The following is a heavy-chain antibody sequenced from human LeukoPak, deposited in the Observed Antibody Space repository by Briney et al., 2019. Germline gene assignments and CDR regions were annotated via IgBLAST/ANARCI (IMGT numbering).Heavy chain of an antibody. CDR3: ARGSTVTSEVDY. CDR2: INPSGGST. J-gene: IGHJ4*02. CDR1: GYTFTSYY. Sequence: ASVKVSCKASGYTFTSYYMHWVRQAPGRGLEWMGIINPSGGSTSYAQKFQGRVTITRDTSASTAYMELSSLRSEDTAVYYCARGSTVTSEVDYWGQGALVTVSS. V-gene: IGHV1-46*01. D-gene: IGHD4-17*01.